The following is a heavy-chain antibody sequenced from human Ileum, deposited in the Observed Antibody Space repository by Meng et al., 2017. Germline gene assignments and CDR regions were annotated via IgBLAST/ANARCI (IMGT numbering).Heavy chain of an antibody. J-gene: IGHJ4*02. V-gene: IGHV5-51*01. CDR3: ARTYSASSGGGFDY. D-gene: IGHD3-16*01. Sequence: GESLKISCKGSGYRFTNYWIGWVRQMPGKGLEWMGIIYPGDSDTRYSPSLQGQVTISADESSATAYLQWSSLKASDTAIYYCARTYSASSGGGFDYWGQGTLVTVS. CDR1: GYRFTNYW. CDR2: IYPGDSDT.